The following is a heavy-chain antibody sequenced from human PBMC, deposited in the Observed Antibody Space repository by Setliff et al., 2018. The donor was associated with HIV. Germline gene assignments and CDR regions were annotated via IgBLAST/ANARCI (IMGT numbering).Heavy chain of an antibody. CDR3: ARLYVVADYYFDY. D-gene: IGHD6-19*01. Sequence: SETLSLTCSVSGGSINSSNYYWGWIRQPPGKGLEWIGNIYYSGSTYYNPSLKGVLTISVDTSKNRFSLRLSSVTAADTALYYCARLYVVADYYFDYWGQGTLVTVSS. V-gene: IGHV4-39*01. J-gene: IGHJ4*02. CDR1: GGSINSSNYY. CDR2: IYYSGST.